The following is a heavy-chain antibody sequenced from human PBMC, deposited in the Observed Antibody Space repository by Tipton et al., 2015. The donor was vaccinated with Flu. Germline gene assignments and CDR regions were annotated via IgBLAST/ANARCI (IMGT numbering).Heavy chain of an antibody. CDR2: ISSSGSTI. V-gene: IGHV3-48*03. CDR1: GFTFSSYE. J-gene: IGHJ2*01. D-gene: IGHD3-22*01. Sequence: SLRLSCAVSGFTFSSYEMNWVRQAPGKGLEWLSYISSSGSTISYADSVKGRFTISRDNAKSSLYLQMNSLRDEDTAVYYCATNSGYYDSSGNYYGYWYFDLWGRGTLVTVSS. CDR3: ATNSGYYDSSGNYYGYWYFDL.